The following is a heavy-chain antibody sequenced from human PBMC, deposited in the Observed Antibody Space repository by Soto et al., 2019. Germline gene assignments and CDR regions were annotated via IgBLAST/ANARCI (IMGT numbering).Heavy chain of an antibody. Sequence: SETLSLTCAVYGGSFSGYYWSWIRQPPGKGLEWIGEINHSGSTNYNPSLKSRVTISVDTSKNQFSLSLTSVTAADTAMYYCARDGGYGLVDYWGQGTLVTVSS. J-gene: IGHJ4*02. CDR2: INHSGST. V-gene: IGHV4-34*01. CDR3: ARDGGYGLVDY. D-gene: IGHD5-18*01. CDR1: GGSFSGYY.